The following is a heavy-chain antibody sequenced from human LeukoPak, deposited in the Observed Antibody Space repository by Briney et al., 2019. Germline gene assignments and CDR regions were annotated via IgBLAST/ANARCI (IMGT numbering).Heavy chain of an antibody. CDR1: GGSFSGYY. CDR2: INYSGST. D-gene: IGHD1-1*01. CDR3: ARGPLGTPFDY. V-gene: IGHV4-34*01. Sequence: SETLSLTCAVYGGSFSGYYWSWIRQPPGKGLEWIGEINYSGSTNYNPSLKSRVTISVDTSKNQFSLKLSSVTAADTAVYYCARGPLGTPFDYWGQGTLVTVSS. J-gene: IGHJ4*02.